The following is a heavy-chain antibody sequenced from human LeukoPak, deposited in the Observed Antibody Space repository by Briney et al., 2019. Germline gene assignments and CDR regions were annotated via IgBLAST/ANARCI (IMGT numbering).Heavy chain of an antibody. D-gene: IGHD7-27*01. J-gene: IGHJ4*02. CDR1: GYTFTGYD. CDR2: INPNSGGT. Sequence: ASVKATCKASGYTFTGYDMLWVRQAPGQGLEWMGWINPNSGGTNYAQKFQGRVTMIRDTSISTADMELSRRRAEDMAVYYCASDGPMGIGYWGQGTLVTVSS. V-gene: IGHV1-2*02. CDR3: ASDGPMGIGY.